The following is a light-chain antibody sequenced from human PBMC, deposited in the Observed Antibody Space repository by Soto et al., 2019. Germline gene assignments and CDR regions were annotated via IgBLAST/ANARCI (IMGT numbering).Light chain of an antibody. CDR3: MQALQTPT. CDR1: QSLLHSNGYNY. J-gene: IGKJ3*01. CDR2: LGS. V-gene: IGKV2-28*01. Sequence: DIVMTQSPLSLPVTPGEPASISCRSSQSLLHSNGYNYLDWYLQKPGQSPQLLIYLGSNRASGVPDRFSGSGSGTYFTLKISRVEAEDVGVYYCMQALQTPTFGPRTKVDIK.